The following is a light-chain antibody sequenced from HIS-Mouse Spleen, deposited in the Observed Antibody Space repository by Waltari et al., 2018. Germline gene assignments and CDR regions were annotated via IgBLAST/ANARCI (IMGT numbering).Light chain of an antibody. V-gene: IGLV3-10*01. CDR2: EDS. CDR3: YSTDSSGNHRV. J-gene: IGLJ2*01. CDR1: ALPKKY. Sequence: SYELTQPPSVSVSPGQTARNTCPGDALPKKYAYWYQQKSGQAPVLVIYEDSKRPSGIPERFSGSSSGTMATWTISGAQVEDEADYYCYSTDSSGNHRVFGGGTKLTVL.